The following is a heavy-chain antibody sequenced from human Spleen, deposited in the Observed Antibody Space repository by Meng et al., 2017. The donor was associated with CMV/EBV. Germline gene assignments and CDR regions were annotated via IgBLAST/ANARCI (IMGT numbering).Heavy chain of an antibody. J-gene: IGHJ4*02. CDR1: GYTSTRHY. D-gene: IGHD6-13*01. V-gene: IGHV1-46*01. CDR2: INPSGGST. Sequence: ASVKVSCKASGYTSTRHYMHWVRQAPGQGLEWMGIINPSGGSTTYAQKFQGRVTMTRDTSTSTVYMELSSLRSEDTAVYYCARGAAANTGGQLVYWGQGTLVTVSS. CDR3: ARGAAANTGGQLVY.